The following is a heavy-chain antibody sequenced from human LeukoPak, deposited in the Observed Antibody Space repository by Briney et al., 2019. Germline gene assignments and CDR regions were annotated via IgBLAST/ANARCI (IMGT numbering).Heavy chain of an antibody. CDR2: IYYSGST. CDR3: ASSSAMVTHSFDY. Sequence: PSEALSVTCADPGGSISSYYWSWIRPPPGEGLEWVGFIYYSGSTSQNPSLKSRVTMSVDTSKNQLFLRLSSVTAADTAVYYCASSSAMVTHSFDYWGQGTLVTVSS. V-gene: IGHV4-59*08. J-gene: IGHJ4*02. CDR1: GGSISSYY. D-gene: IGHD5-18*01.